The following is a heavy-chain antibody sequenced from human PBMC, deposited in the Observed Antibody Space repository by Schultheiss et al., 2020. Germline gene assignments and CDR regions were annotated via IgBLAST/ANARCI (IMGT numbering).Heavy chain of an antibody. CDR1: GGSISSYY. V-gene: IGHV4-59*12. D-gene: IGHD6-19*01. Sequence: ETLSLTCTVSGGSISSYYWSWIRQPPGKGLEWIGYIYYSGSTNYNPSLKSRVTISVDTSKTQFSLKLSSVTAADTAVYYCARLRAVAAIYYYYGMDVWGQGTTVTVSS. CDR2: IYYSGST. J-gene: IGHJ6*02. CDR3: ARLRAVAAIYYYYGMDV.